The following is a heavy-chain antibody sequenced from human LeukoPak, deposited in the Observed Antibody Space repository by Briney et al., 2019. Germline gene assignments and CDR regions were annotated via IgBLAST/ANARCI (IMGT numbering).Heavy chain of an antibody. J-gene: IGHJ4*02. V-gene: IGHV3-49*04. Sequence: SLRLSCTTSGFNFADYAMSWVRQAPGKGLEWVGFIRNKVYGGTPEYAASVKGRFTISRDDSKSIAYLQMNSLKTEDTAVYYCSDALTGYWGQGTLVTVSS. D-gene: IGHD2-8*02. CDR1: GFNFADYA. CDR2: IRNKVYGGTP. CDR3: SDALTGY.